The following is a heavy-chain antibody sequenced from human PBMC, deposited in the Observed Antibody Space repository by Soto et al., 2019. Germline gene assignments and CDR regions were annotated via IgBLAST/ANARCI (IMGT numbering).Heavy chain of an antibody. CDR1: GYSVSSNSAG. CDR2: TYYKSKWYY. Sequence: PSQTLSLTCDISGYSVSSNSAGLNFINQTPSRGLEWLGRTYYKSKWYYTYAASVKSRITVSPDTSKNQFSLQLTSVTPEDTAVYYCARGSWDDVSGHYYMDVWDKGTTVTVSS. D-gene: IGHD1-1*01. CDR3: ARGSWDDVSGHYYMDV. J-gene: IGHJ6*03. V-gene: IGHV6-1*01.